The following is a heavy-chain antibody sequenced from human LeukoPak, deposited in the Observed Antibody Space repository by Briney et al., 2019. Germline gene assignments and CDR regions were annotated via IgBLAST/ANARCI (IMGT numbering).Heavy chain of an antibody. CDR1: GFTFSTNA. D-gene: IGHD3-22*01. Sequence: TGGSLRLSCAASGFTFSTNAMSWVRQAPGKGLEWVSGITGSDIRTYNADSAEGRFTITRDNSKSALYLQMNNLRAEDTAVYYCAKECHDRSGYCFDYWGQGTLVTVSS. CDR3: AKECHDRSGYCFDY. V-gene: IGHV3-23*01. J-gene: IGHJ4*02. CDR2: ITGSDIRT.